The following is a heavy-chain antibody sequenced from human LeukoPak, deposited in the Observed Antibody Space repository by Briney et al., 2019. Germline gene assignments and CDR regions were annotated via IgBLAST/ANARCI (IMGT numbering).Heavy chain of an antibody. D-gene: IGHD3-10*01. V-gene: IGHV1-2*02. Sequence: GASVKVSCKASRYTFTGYYMHLVRQAPGQGLEGRGWINPNIGGTNYAQKYQGRVTMTWDTSISTAYMSLSRLRSEETAVYYCTRHYGSGSNDYWGQGTLVTVSS. CDR3: TRHYGSGSNDY. J-gene: IGHJ4*02. CDR1: RYTFTGYY. CDR2: INPNIGGT.